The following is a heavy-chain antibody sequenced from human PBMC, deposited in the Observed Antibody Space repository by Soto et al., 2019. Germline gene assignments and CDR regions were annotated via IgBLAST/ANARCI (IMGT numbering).Heavy chain of an antibody. V-gene: IGHV3-30*03. Sequence: QVQLVESGGGVVQPGRSLRLSCAASGLTFSSYGFHWVRQAPGKGLEWGAAISYDGSDKDYADSVKGRFTISRDNSKNTMFLQMDSLRAEDTSLYFCERGVYQQQVRVLFDYWGQGTLVSVSS. CDR3: ERGVYQQQVRVLFDY. CDR1: GLTFSSYG. D-gene: IGHD2-2*01. CDR2: ISYDGSDK. J-gene: IGHJ4*02.